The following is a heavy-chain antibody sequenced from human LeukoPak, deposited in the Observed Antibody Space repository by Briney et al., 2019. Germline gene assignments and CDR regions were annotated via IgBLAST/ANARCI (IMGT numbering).Heavy chain of an antibody. CDR1: GFTFEYFA. J-gene: IGHJ3*01. Sequence: GRSLGLSCAASGFTFEYFAIHWVRQTPGRGLEWGSGISWNSEKIGYADSVKGRFTISRDNAKNSLYLQMNSLRPDDTALYYCVKDDGWFSWGQGTMVTVSS. D-gene: IGHD2-15*01. CDR3: VKDDGWFS. CDR2: ISWNSEKI. V-gene: IGHV3-9*01.